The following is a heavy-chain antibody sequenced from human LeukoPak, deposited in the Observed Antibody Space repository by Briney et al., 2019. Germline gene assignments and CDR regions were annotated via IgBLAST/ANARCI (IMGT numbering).Heavy chain of an antibody. CDR3: AGLAVAGTIDY. V-gene: IGHV4-39*07. D-gene: IGHD6-19*01. CDR2: INYSGST. CDR1: GGSISSSNYY. J-gene: IGHJ4*02. Sequence: SETLSLTCTVSGGSISSSNYYWGWIRQPPGKGLEWIGSINYSGSTHYNPSLKSRVTISVDTSKNQFSLKLSSVTAADTAVYYCAGLAVAGTIDYWGQGTLVTVSS.